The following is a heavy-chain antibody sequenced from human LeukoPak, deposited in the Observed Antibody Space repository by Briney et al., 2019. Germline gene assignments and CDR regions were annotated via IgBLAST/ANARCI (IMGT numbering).Heavy chain of an antibody. V-gene: IGHV1-2*02. J-gene: IGHJ4*02. CDR1: GYTFTGYY. CDR3: ARGRGFGVVIEFDY. Sequence: ASVKVSCKASGYTFTGYYMHWVRQAPGQGLEWMGWINPNSGGTNYAQKFHGRVTMTRDTSISTAYMELSRLRSDDTAVYYCARGRGFGVVIEFDYWGQGTLVTVSS. D-gene: IGHD3-3*01. CDR2: INPNSGGT.